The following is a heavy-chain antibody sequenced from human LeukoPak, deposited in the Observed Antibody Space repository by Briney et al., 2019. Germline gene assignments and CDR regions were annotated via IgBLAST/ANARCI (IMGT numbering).Heavy chain of an antibody. D-gene: IGHD3-3*01. Sequence: GGSLRLSCAASGFTFDDYGMSWVRQAPGKGLEWVSGINWNGGSTGYADSVKGRFTISRDNSKNTLYLQMNSLRAEDTAVYYCAKGVSYDFWSGYYGLDYWGQGTLVTVSS. CDR1: GFTFDDYG. V-gene: IGHV3-20*04. CDR3: AKGVSYDFWSGYYGLDY. J-gene: IGHJ4*02. CDR2: INWNGGST.